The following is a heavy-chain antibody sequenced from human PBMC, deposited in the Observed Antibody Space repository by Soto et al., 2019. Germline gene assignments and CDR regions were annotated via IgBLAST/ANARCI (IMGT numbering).Heavy chain of an antibody. Sequence: EVQLLESGGGLVQPGGSLRLSCTVSGFSISSSAFSWVRQTPGKGLEWVSASSGGGGPTHYADSVKGRFTISRDNSKNTLYLPINSLRAEDTAVYYCATTDWSVYPLGGFWGRGTLVSVSS. D-gene: IGHD3-3*01. CDR2: SSGGGGPT. V-gene: IGHV3-23*01. J-gene: IGHJ1*01. CDR3: ATTDWSVYPLGGF. CDR1: GFSISSSA.